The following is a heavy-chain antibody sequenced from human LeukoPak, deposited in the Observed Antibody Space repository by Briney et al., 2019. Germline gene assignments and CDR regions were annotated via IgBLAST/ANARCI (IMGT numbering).Heavy chain of an antibody. D-gene: IGHD5-24*01. V-gene: IGHV1-69*04. J-gene: IGHJ4*02. CDR2: IIPILGIA. Sequence: GASVKVSCKASGGTFSSYAISWVRQAPEQGLEWMGRIIPILGIANYAQKFQGRVTITADKSTSTAYMELSSLRSEDTAVYYCARDSIRDGYNQGYFDYWGQGTLVTVSS. CDR3: ARDSIRDGYNQGYFDY. CDR1: GGTFSSYA.